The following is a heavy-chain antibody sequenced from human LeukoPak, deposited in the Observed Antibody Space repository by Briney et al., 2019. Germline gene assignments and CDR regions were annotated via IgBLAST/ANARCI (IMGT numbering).Heavy chain of an antibody. V-gene: IGHV3-23*01. CDR1: GFTFSNHA. J-gene: IGHJ1*01. Sequence: GGSLRLSCAASGFTFSNHAMSWVRQAPGKGLEWVSNIRASGGSTYYADSVKGRFTISRDNSKNTLYLQMNSLGAEDTAVYYCAKNRGDYDPEYFQHWGQGTLVTVSS. CDR2: IRASGGST. D-gene: IGHD4-17*01. CDR3: AKNRGDYDPEYFQH.